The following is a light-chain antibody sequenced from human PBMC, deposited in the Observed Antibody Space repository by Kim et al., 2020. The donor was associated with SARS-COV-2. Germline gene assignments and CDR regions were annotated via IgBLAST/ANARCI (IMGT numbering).Light chain of an antibody. CDR3: QQRTNWAFT. CDR2: DAS. Sequence: EVVLTQSPATLSLSPGERATLSCRASQSLDRHLAWYQQQPGQAPRLLMYDASNRATGIPARFSGSGSGTDFTLTISSLEAEDFAVYYCQQRTNWAFTFGPGTKVDIK. V-gene: IGKV3-11*01. J-gene: IGKJ3*01. CDR1: QSLDRH.